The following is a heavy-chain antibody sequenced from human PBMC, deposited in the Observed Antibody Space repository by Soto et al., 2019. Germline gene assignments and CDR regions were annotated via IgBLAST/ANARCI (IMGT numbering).Heavy chain of an antibody. V-gene: IGHV4-59*01. D-gene: IGHD3-10*01. J-gene: IGHJ5*02. CDR3: ARRLNLGSFDH. CDR1: GVSLTGYH. CDR2: VYYSGSA. Sequence: SETLSLTCNVSGVSLTGYHWNWIRQPPGKTLEWIGFVYYSGSASYNPSLKGRASISVDRSKNQFSLRLTSVTAADTAVYYCARRLNLGSFDHWGQGTLVTVSS.